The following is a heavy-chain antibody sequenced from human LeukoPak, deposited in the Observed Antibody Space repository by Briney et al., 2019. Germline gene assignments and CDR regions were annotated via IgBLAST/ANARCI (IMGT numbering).Heavy chain of an antibody. J-gene: IGHJ6*03. Sequence: SGTLSLTCAVSGGSLSSSNWWSWVRQPPGKGLEWIGEIYHSGSTNYNPSLKSRVPISVDKSKNQFSLKLSSVTAADTAVYYCAREMRYYYYYMDVWGKGTTVTVSS. CDR2: IYHSGST. CDR3: AREMRYYYYYMDV. CDR1: GGSLSSSNW. V-gene: IGHV4-4*02.